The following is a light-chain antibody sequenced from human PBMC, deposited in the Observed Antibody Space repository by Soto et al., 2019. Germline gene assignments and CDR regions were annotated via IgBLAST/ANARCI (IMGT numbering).Light chain of an antibody. CDR2: DNN. J-gene: IGLJ2*01. CDR3: GTWDSSLSAVV. V-gene: IGLV1-51*01. CDR1: NSNIGNNY. Sequence: QSVLTQPPSVSAAPGQKVTISCSGSNSNIGNNYISWYQHLPGTAPKLLIYDNNKRPSGIPDQFSGSKSGTSATLGITGLQTGDEADYYCGTWDSSLSAVVFGGGTKLTVL.